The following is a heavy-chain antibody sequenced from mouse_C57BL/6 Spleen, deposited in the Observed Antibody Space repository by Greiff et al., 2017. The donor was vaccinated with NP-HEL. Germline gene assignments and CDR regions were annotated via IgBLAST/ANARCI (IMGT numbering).Heavy chain of an antibody. Sequence: QVQLQQPGAELVMPGASVKLSCKASGYTFTSYWMHWVKQRPGQGLEWIGEIDPSDSYTNYNQKFKGKSTLTVDKSYSTAYMQISSLTSEDSAVYYCARPYGSSPAWFAYWGQGTLVTVSA. J-gene: IGHJ3*01. CDR2: IDPSDSYT. V-gene: IGHV1-69*01. CDR1: GYTFTSYW. CDR3: ARPYGSSPAWFAY. D-gene: IGHD1-1*01.